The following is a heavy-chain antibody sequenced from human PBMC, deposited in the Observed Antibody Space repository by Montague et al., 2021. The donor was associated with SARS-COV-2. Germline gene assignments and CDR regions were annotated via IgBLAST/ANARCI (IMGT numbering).Heavy chain of an antibody. CDR2: IYXDDYK. Sequence: VKPTQTLKLTCTFSGFSLSTTGVGVGWIRQPPGKALEWLALIYXDDYKRYSPSLKSRLTITKDTSKNQVVLTMTNMDPVDTATYYCAHRIARHYDTSAYLWCPFDFWGQGTLVTVSS. D-gene: IGHD3-22*01. V-gene: IGHV2-5*02. CDR1: GFSLSTTGVG. J-gene: IGHJ4*02. CDR3: AHRIARHYDTSAYLWCPFDF.